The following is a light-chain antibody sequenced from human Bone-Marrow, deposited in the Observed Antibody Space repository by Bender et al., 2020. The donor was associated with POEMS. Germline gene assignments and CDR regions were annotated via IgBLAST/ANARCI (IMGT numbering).Light chain of an antibody. J-gene: IGLJ3*02. Sequence: SFELIQPPSVSVSPGQTASITCSGNELGNKYACWYQQKPGQSPVLVIYQDNKRPSEIPERFSGSKSGTSASLAITGLQAEDEGDYYCQSYDNSLGGWVFGGGTKLTVL. V-gene: IGLV3-1*01. CDR1: ELGNKY. CDR2: QDN. CDR3: QSYDNSLGGWV.